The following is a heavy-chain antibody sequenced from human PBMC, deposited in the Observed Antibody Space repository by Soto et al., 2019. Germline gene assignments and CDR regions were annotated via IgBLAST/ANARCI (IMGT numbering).Heavy chain of an antibody. CDR2: INHSGST. CDR1: GGSLSGDH. CDR3: ARRYCSSTSCLAGFDP. D-gene: IGHD2-2*01. Sequence: SETLSLTCAVFGGSLSGDHWSWIRRPPGKGLEWIGEINHSGSTNYNPSLKSRVTISVDTSKKQISLKLNSVTAADTAVYYCARRYCSSTSCLAGFDPWGRGTLVTVSS. V-gene: IGHV4-34*01. J-gene: IGHJ5*02.